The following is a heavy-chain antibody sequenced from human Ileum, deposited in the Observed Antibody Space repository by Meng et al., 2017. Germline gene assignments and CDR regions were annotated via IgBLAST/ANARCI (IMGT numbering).Heavy chain of an antibody. V-gene: IGHV1-8*01. CDR1: GYTFTTND. J-gene: IGHJ4*02. D-gene: IGHD3-16*01. Sequence: VQLVQSGAEMKTPGAQMKGSCKASGYTFTTNDINWVRQAPGQGLEWMGWVSPSSGNTHYAQKFQGRVTMTRDISISTVYMELTSLKSDDTAVYYCARGVGDLGDYWGQGTLVTVSS. CDR3: ARGVGDLGDY. CDR2: VSPSSGNT.